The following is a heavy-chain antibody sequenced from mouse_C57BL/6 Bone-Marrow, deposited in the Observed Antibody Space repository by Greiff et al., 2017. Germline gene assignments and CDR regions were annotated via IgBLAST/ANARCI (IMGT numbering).Heavy chain of an antibody. J-gene: IGHJ4*01. V-gene: IGHV1-39*01. CDR2: INPNYGTT. CDR1: GYSFTDYN. D-gene: IGHD2-4*01. CDR3: AEGNYDYDGYYAMDY. Sequence: VQLQQSGPELVKPGASVKISCKASGYSFTDYNMNWVKQSNGKSLEWIGVINPNYGTTSYNPKFKGKATLTVDQYYSKAYMQLNSMTSEDSAVYYAAEGNYDYDGYYAMDYWGQGTSVTVSA.